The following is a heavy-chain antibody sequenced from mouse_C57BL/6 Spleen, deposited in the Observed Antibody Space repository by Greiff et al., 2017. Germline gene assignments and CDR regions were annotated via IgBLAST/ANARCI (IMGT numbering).Heavy chain of an antibody. CDR3: ARDNGRSCPFAY. D-gene: IGHD1-1*01. V-gene: IGHV5-4*01. Sequence: EVQRVESGGGLVKPGGSLKLSCAASGFTFSSYAMSWVRQTPEKRLEWVATISDGGSYTYYPDNVKGRFTISRDNAKNSLYLQMSHLKSEDTAVYYCARDNGRSCPFAYWGQGTLVTVSA. J-gene: IGHJ3*01. CDR2: ISDGGSYT. CDR1: GFTFSSYA.